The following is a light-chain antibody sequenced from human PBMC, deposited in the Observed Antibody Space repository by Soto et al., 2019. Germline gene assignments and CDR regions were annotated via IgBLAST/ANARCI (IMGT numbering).Light chain of an antibody. CDR3: CSYAGSSTYVV. CDR1: SSDVGSYNL. V-gene: IGLV2-23*01. CDR2: EGS. Sequence: QSALTQPDSVSGSPGQSITISCTGTSSDVGSYNLVSWYQQHPGKAPKLMIYEGSKRPSGVSNRFSGSKSGNTASLTISGLQAEDEAVYYCCSYAGSSTYVVFGGGTKVTVL. J-gene: IGLJ2*01.